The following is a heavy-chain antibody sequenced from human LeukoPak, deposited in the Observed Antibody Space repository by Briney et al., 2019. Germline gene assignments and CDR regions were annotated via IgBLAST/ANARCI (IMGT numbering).Heavy chain of an antibody. J-gene: IGHJ4*02. D-gene: IGHD3-3*01. Sequence: GGSLRLSCAVSGFTFSSYAMHWVRQAPGKGLEWVAVISYDGSNKYYADSVKGRFTISRDNSKNTLYLQMNSLRAEDTAVYYCARGYYDFWSGYRYYFDYWGQGTLVTVSS. V-gene: IGHV3-30-3*01. CDR2: ISYDGSNK. CDR3: ARGYYDFWSGYRYYFDY. CDR1: GFTFSSYA.